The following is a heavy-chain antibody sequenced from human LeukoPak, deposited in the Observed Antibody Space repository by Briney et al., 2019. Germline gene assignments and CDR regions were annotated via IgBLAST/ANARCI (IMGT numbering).Heavy chain of an antibody. CDR2: IYYSGST. Sequence: SETLSLTCTVSGGSISSSSYYWGWIRQPPGKGLEWIGSIYYSGSTYYNPSLKSRVTISVDTSKNQFSLKLSSVTAADTAVYYCARELDCNGGSCYSGRIDYWGQGTLVTVSS. CDR3: ARELDCNGGSCYSGRIDY. V-gene: IGHV4-39*07. D-gene: IGHD2-15*01. J-gene: IGHJ4*02. CDR1: GGSISSSSYY.